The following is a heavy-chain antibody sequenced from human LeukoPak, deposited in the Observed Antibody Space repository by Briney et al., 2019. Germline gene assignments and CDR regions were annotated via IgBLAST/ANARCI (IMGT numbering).Heavy chain of an antibody. V-gene: IGHV4-31*03. CDR1: GGSISSGGYY. Sequence: PSETLSLTCTVSGGSISSGGYYWSWIRQHPGKGLEWIGYIYYSGSTYYNPSLKSRVTISVDTSKNQFSLKLSSVTAADTAVHYCARALYYYDSSGMKDGMDVWGQGTTVTVSS. CDR3: ARALYYYDSSGMKDGMDV. CDR2: IYYSGST. J-gene: IGHJ6*02. D-gene: IGHD3-22*01.